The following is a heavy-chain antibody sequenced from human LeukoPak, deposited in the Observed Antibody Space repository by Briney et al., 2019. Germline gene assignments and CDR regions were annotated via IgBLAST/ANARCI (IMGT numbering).Heavy chain of an antibody. CDR3: ARHPDCSGGSCYLGRYYYYGMDV. V-gene: IGHV4-59*08. CDR2: IYYSGST. J-gene: IGHJ6*02. Sequence: PSETLSLTCTVSGGSISSYYWSWIRQPPGKGLGWIGYIYYSGSTNYNPSLKSRVTISVDTSKNQFSLKLSSVTAADTAVYYCARHPDCSGGSCYLGRYYYYGMDVWGQGTTVTVSS. CDR1: GGSISSYY. D-gene: IGHD2-15*01.